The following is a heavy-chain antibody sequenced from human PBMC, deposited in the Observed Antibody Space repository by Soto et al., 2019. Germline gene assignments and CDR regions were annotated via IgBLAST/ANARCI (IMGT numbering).Heavy chain of an antibody. V-gene: IGHV1-3*01. Sequence: QVQLVQSGAEVKKPGASVKVSCKASGYTFTSYAMHWVRQAPGQRLEWMGWINAGNGNTKYSQKFQGRVNITRDTSASTAYMELSSLRSEDTAVYYCARVGVQWLIPRFAYWGQGTLVTVSS. CDR3: ARVGVQWLIPRFAY. J-gene: IGHJ4*02. CDR1: GYTFTSYA. D-gene: IGHD6-19*01. CDR2: INAGNGNT.